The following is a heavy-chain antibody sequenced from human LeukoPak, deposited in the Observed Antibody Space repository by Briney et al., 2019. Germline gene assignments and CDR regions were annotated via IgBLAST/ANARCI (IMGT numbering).Heavy chain of an antibody. CDR2: IWYDGSNQ. CDR1: GFTFSSYA. V-gene: IGHV3-33*06. Sequence: GGSLRPSCAASGFTFSSYAMHWVRQAPGKGLEWVALIWYDGSNQYYADSMKGRFTISRDNSENTLYLQMSGLRAEDTAVYYCAKAGYSKTDGDYYYMDVWGKGTTVTVSS. J-gene: IGHJ6*03. CDR3: AKAGYSKTDGDYYYMDV. D-gene: IGHD4-11*01.